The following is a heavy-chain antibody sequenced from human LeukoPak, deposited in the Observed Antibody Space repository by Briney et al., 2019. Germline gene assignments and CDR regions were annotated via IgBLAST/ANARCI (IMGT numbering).Heavy chain of an antibody. V-gene: IGHV5-51*01. D-gene: IGHD5-24*01. CDR1: GYRFYYYW. CDR3: ARADGYTAHFDY. Sequence: GEILKVSCEGSGYRFYYYWIGWVRQLQGKGLEWMGIIYPGDSDTRYSPSFQGQVTISADMSISTAYLRWSSLKASDTAMYYCARADGYTAHFDYWGQGTLVTVSS. CDR2: IYPGDSDT. J-gene: IGHJ4*02.